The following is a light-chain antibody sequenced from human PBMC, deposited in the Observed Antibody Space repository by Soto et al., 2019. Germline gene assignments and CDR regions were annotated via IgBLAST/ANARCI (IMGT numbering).Light chain of an antibody. V-gene: IGKV3-11*01. Sequence: EIVLTQSPATLSLSPGERATLSCRASQSVSSYLAWYQQKPGQAPRLLIYDASNRATGIPARVSVSGSGTDFTLTISSLEPEDFAVYYCQQRSNWPLTFGGGTKVEIK. CDR2: DAS. CDR1: QSVSSY. J-gene: IGKJ4*01. CDR3: QQRSNWPLT.